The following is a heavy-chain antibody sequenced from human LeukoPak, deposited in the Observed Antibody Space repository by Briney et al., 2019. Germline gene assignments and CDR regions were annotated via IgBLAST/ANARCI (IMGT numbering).Heavy chain of an antibody. D-gene: IGHD3-10*01. Sequence: SDYWMSWVRQAPGKGLEWIGSIYYSGSTYYNPSLKSRVTISVDTSKNQFSLKLSSVTAADTAVYYCARDRAVDYYGSGSYSYWGQGTLVTVSS. V-gene: IGHV4-39*07. CDR1: SDYW. J-gene: IGHJ4*02. CDR2: IYYSGST. CDR3: ARDRAVDYYGSGSYSY.